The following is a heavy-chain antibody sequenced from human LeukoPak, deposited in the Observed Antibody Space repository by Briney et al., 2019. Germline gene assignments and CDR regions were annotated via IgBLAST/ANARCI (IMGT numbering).Heavy chain of an antibody. CDR2: INPNSGGT. CDR3: ARARSGSYYVGFDY. V-gene: IGHV1-2*02. Sequence: ASVKVSCQASGYTFTGYYMHWVRQAPGQGLEWMGWINPNSGGTNYAQKFQGRVTMTRDTSISTAYMELSRLRSDDTAVYYCARARSGSYYVGFDYWGQGTLVTVSS. J-gene: IGHJ4*02. CDR1: GYTFTGYY. D-gene: IGHD1-26*01.